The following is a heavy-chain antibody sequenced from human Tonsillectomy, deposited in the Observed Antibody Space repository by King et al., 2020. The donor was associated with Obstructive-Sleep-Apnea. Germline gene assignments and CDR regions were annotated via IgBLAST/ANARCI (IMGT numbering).Heavy chain of an antibody. CDR2: IKSKTDGGTT. J-gene: IGHJ4*02. CDR3: TTRGMGDVVVPAARGIFDY. CDR1: GFTFSNAW. D-gene: IGHD2-2*01. V-gene: IGHV3-15*01. Sequence: VQLVESGGGLVKPGGSLRLSCAASGFTFSNAWMSWVRQAPGKGLEWVGRIKSKTDGGTTDYAAPVKGRFTISRDDSKNTLYLQMNSLKTEDTAVYYCTTRGMGDVVVPAARGIFDYWGQGTLVTVSS.